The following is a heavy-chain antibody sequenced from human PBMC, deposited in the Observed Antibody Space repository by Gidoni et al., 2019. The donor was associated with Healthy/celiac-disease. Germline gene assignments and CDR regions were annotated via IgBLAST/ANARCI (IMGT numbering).Heavy chain of an antibody. J-gene: IGHJ6*02. V-gene: IGHV3-53*01. CDR3: ARDGGSSGSYYSYYYGMDV. CDR2: SYSGGST. Sequence: EVQLVESGGGLIQPGGSLRLSCAASGFTVSSNYMSWVRQAPGKGLEWVSVSYSGGSTYYADSVKGRFTISRDNSKNTLYLQMNSLRAEDTAVYYCARDGGSSGSYYSYYYGMDVWGQGTTVTVSS. CDR1: GFTVSSNY. D-gene: IGHD1-26*01.